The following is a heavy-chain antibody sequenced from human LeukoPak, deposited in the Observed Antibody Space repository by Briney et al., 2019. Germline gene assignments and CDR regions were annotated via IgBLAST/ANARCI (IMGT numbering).Heavy chain of an antibody. D-gene: IGHD2-2*01. Sequence: PSETLSLTCTVSGGSISSGDYYWSWIRQPPGKGLEWIGYIYYSGSTYYNPSLKSRVTISVVTSKNQFSLKLSSVTAADTAVYYCARDSHYARPFDPWGQGTLVTVSS. J-gene: IGHJ5*02. CDR3: ARDSHYARPFDP. CDR1: GGSISSGDYY. CDR2: IYYSGST. V-gene: IGHV4-30-4*01.